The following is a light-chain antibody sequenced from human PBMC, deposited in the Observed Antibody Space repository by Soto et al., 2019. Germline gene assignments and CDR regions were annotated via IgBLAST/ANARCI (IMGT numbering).Light chain of an antibody. CDR3: SSYTSISTVV. CDR1: SSDVGGYNF. V-gene: IGLV2-14*01. J-gene: IGLJ3*02. CDR2: DVS. Sequence: QSVLTQPASVSGSPGQSITISCTGTSSDVGGYNFVSWYQQHPGKAPKLMIYDVSNLPSGVSNRFSGSKSGNTASLTISGLQAEDEADYYCSSYTSISTVVFGGGTKLTVL.